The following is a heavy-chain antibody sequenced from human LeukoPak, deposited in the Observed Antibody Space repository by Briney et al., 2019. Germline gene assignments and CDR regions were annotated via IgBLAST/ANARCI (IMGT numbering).Heavy chain of an antibody. CDR2: IYSGGST. D-gene: IGHD3-10*01. J-gene: IGHJ4*02. CDR1: GFTVSSNY. Sequence: GGSLRLSCAASGFTVSSNYMSWVRQAPGKGLEWVSVIYSGGSTYYADSVKGRFTISRDNSKNTLYLQMNSLRAEDTAVYYCARRLDYYGSGSYYDYWGQGTLVTVSS. V-gene: IGHV3-53*01. CDR3: ARRLDYYGSGSYYDY.